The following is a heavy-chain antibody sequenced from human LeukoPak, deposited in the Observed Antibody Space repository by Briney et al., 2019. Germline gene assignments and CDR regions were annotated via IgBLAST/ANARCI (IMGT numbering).Heavy chain of an antibody. V-gene: IGHV2-5*01. CDR3: AHIPTYSGYDRGNYYFDY. Sequence: TLSLTCTVSGYSISSGYYWGWIRQPPGKALEWLALIYWNDDKRYSPSLKSRLTITKDTSKNQVVLTMTNMDPVDTATYYCAHIPTYSGYDRGNYYFDYWGQGTLVTVSS. D-gene: IGHD5-12*01. J-gene: IGHJ4*02. CDR1: GYSISSGYYW. CDR2: IYWNDDK.